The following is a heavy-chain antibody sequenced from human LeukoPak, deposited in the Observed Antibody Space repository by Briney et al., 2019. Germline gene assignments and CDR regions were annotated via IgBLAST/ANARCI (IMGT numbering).Heavy chain of an antibody. V-gene: IGHV4-59*01. CDR2: IYYSGST. Sequence: SETLSLTCTVSGGSISSYYWSWIRQPPGKGLEWIGYIYYSGSTNYNPSLKSRVTISVDTSKNQFSLKLSPVTAADTAVYYCARISTVLGYCSSTSCLFDIWGQGTMVTVSS. D-gene: IGHD2-2*01. CDR1: GGSISSYY. CDR3: ARISTVLGYCSSTSCLFDI. J-gene: IGHJ3*02.